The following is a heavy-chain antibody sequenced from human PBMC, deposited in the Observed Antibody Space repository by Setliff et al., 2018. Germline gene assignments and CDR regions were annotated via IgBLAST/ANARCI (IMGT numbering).Heavy chain of an antibody. CDR2: ISGDGITT. CDR3: ARDGVYYAMDV. CDR1: GFSFSHVY. Sequence: GGSLRLSCAASGFSFSHVYMSWVRQGPGKGLEWLSKISGDGITTYYADSVRGRFTISRDNAKNSLFLQMNSLRADDTGLYYCARDGVYYAMDVWGQGTTVTVSS. J-gene: IGHJ6*02. V-gene: IGHV3-11*04.